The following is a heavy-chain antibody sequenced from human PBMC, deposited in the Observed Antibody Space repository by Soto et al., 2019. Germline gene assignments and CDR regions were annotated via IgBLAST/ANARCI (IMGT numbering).Heavy chain of an antibody. J-gene: IGHJ4*02. CDR1: GYTFTSYG. Sequence: GASVKVSCKASGYTFTSYGISWVRQAPGQGLEWMGWINAGNGNTKYSQKFQGRVTITRDTSASTAYMELSSLRSEDTAVYYCARAPYYYGSGSYYDYWGQGTLVTVSS. V-gene: IGHV1-3*01. CDR3: ARAPYYYGSGSYYDY. CDR2: INAGNGNT. D-gene: IGHD3-10*01.